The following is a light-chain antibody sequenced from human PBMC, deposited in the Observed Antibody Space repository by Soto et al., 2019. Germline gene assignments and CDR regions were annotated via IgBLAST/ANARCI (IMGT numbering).Light chain of an antibody. V-gene: IGLV1-47*02. J-gene: IGLJ3*02. CDR2: SDN. CDR1: RSNIGSNY. Sequence: QPVLTQPPSASGTPGQRVTISCSGSRSNIGSNYVYWYQQLPETAPKLLIYSDNERPSGVPDRFSGSKSGTSASLAISGLRSEDEADYYCAAWDDSLRGQVFGGGTKLTVL. CDR3: AAWDDSLRGQV.